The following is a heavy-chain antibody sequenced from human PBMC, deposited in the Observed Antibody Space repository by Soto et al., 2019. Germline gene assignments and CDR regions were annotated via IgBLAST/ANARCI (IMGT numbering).Heavy chain of an antibody. J-gene: IGHJ4*02. CDR1: GGIFSTYA. CDR3: ARDRDDYGSGNYYNRIDF. CDR2: IIPLFGTP. D-gene: IGHD3-10*01. Sequence: QLQLVQSGAEVKKPGSSVKVSCKASGGIFSTYAISWLRQAPGQGLEWMGGIIPLFGTPNYAQRFQGRVTITADESTSTAYMELSRLRSEDTAVYYCARDRDDYGSGNYYNRIDFWGKGTLVTFSS. V-gene: IGHV1-69*01.